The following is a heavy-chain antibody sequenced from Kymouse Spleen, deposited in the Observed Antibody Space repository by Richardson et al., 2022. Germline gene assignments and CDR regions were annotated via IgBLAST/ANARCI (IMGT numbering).Heavy chain of an antibody. Sequence: EVQLVESGGGLVQPGGSLRLSCAASGFTFSSYWMHWVRQAPGKGLVWVSRINSDGSSTSYADSVKGRFTISRDNAKNTLYLQMNSLRAEDTAVYYCARGRITGTTRDAFDIWGQGTMVTVSS. CDR1: GFTFSSYW. CDR3: ARGRITGTTRDAFDI. D-gene: IGHD1-20*01. V-gene: IGHV3-74*01. J-gene: IGHJ3*02. CDR2: INSDGSST.